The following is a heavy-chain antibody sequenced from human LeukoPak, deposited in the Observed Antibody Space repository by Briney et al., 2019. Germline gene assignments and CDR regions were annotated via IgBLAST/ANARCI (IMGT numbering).Heavy chain of an antibody. J-gene: IGHJ5*02. D-gene: IGHD3-3*01. CDR2: FDPEDDET. Sequence: ASVKVSCKVSGYTLTELSMHWVRQAPGKGLEWMGGFDPEDDETICAQKFQGRVTMTEDTCTDTAYMELSSLRSEDTAVYYCAREAITIFGVVRTQTTYGPHRFDPWGQGTLVTVSS. V-gene: IGHV1-24*01. CDR1: GYTLTELS. CDR3: AREAITIFGVVRTQTTYGPHRFDP.